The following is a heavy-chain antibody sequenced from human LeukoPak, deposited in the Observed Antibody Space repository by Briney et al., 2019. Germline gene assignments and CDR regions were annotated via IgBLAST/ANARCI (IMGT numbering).Heavy chain of an antibody. Sequence: HPGGSLRLSCAASGFTFRSYWMTWVRQAPGKGLEWVANIKQDGSEKYYVGSVKGRFTISRDNGENSLYLQMNSLRAEDTALYYRARDRRGMSDFDYWGQGTLVTVSS. CDR2: IKQDGSEK. CDR1: GFTFRSYW. D-gene: IGHD6-13*01. J-gene: IGHJ4*02. V-gene: IGHV3-7*01. CDR3: ARDRRGMSDFDY.